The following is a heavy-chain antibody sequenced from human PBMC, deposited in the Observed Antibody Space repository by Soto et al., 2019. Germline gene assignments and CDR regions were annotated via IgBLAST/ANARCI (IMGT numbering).Heavy chain of an antibody. CDR1: GYTFTGCY. D-gene: IGHD6-13*01. V-gene: IGHV1-2*04. CDR3: ASSTPNSSSWYDSFDS. J-gene: IGHJ3*02. Sequence: AAVNVSCKASGYTFTGCYMHWVRQAPGQGREWMGWINPNSGGTNYAQKFQGWVTMTRDTSISTAYMELSRLRSEDTAVAYCASSTPNSSSWYDSFDSWGQGTMVTVSS. CDR2: INPNSGGT.